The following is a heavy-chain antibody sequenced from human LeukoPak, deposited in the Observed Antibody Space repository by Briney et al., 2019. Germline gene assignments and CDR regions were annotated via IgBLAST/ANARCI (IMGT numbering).Heavy chain of an antibody. V-gene: IGHV4-34*01. D-gene: IGHD2-2*01. CDR2: INHSGST. J-gene: IGHJ4*02. Sequence: SETLSLTCAVYGGSLSGYYWSWIRQPPGKGLEWIGEINHSGSTNYNPSLKSRVTISVDTSKNQFSLKLNSVTAADTAVYYCARGYCSSTSCPDFDYWGQGTLVTVSS. CDR3: ARGYCSSTSCPDFDY. CDR1: GGSLSGYY.